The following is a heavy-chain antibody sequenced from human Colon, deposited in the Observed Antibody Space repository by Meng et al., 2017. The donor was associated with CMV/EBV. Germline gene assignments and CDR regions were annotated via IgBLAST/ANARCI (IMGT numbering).Heavy chain of an antibody. CDR3: ARGWGCSRTGCPSWFGP. CDR1: GFTISMSH. Sequence: GESLKISCAASGFTISMSHMSWLRHRPGKGLEWVALIHRGGPTYYANSVKGRFTISRDNSKNTLYLHMDDVRGEDTAVYYCARGWGCSRTGCPSWFGPWGQGTLVTVSS. CDR2: IHRGGPT. V-gene: IGHV3-53*01. D-gene: IGHD2-2*01. J-gene: IGHJ5*02.